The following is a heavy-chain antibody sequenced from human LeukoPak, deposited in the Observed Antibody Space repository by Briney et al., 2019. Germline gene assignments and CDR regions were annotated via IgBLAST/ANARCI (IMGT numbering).Heavy chain of an antibody. CDR1: GFTVSSSY. J-gene: IGHJ4*02. V-gene: IGHV3-53*01. CDR3: AKGHRYCTSGNCNSAVDY. D-gene: IGHD2-15*01. CDR2: IYSAGST. Sequence: GGSLRLSCAASGFTVSSSYMSWVRQAPGKGLEWVSVIYSAGSTFYADAVRGRFTISRDNSKNTLYLQMNSLGAEDTAVYYCAKGHRYCTSGNCNSAVDYWGQGTLVTVSS.